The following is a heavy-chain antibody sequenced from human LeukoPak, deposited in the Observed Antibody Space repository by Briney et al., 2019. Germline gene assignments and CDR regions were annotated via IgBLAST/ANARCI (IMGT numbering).Heavy chain of an antibody. V-gene: IGHV4-61*02. CDR1: GGSISSSSYY. Sequence: SETLSLTCTVSGGSISSSSYYWSWIRQPAGKGLEWIGRIYTSGSTNYNPSLKRRVTMSVDTSKNKFSLKLSSVPAADTAVYYCARGRYIYGSPDDAFDIWGQGTMVTVSS. CDR3: ARGRYIYGSPDDAFDI. J-gene: IGHJ3*02. D-gene: IGHD5-18*01. CDR2: IYTSGST.